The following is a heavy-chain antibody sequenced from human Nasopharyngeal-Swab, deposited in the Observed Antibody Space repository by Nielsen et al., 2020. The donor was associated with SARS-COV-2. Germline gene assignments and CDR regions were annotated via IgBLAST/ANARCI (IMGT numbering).Heavy chain of an antibody. J-gene: IGHJ4*02. D-gene: IGHD3-10*01. Sequence: SETLSLTCTVSGGSISSYYWSWIRQPPGKGLEWIGYIYYSGSTNYNPSLKSRVTISVDTSKNQFSLKLSSVTAADTAVYYCARGPEFGEFVDYFDYWGQGTLVTVSS. CDR2: IYYSGST. CDR1: GGSISSYY. V-gene: IGHV4-59*01. CDR3: ARGPEFGEFVDYFDY.